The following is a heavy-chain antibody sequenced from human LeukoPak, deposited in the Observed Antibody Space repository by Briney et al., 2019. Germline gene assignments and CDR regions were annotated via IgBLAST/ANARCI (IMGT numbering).Heavy chain of an antibody. D-gene: IGHD3-3*01. Sequence: SETLSLTCAVSGASISGSGYYLGWIRQPPGKGLEWIGNIYYTGSTYYNASLQSRVTISIDMSKNQFSLKLSSVTAADTAVYYCARIGVTIFGVVRTHYYYYYMDVWGKGTTVTVSS. CDR3: ARIGVTIFGVVRTHYYYYYMDV. CDR1: GASISGSGYY. J-gene: IGHJ6*03. V-gene: IGHV4-39*01. CDR2: IYYTGST.